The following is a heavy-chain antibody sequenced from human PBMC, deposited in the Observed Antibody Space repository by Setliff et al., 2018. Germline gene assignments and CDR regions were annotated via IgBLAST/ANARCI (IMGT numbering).Heavy chain of an antibody. V-gene: IGHV1-18*01. CDR2: IKSYNGDT. D-gene: IGHD3-9*01. CDR1: GYTFTNYG. Sequence: ASVKVSCKASGYTFTNYGISWVRQAPGRGLEWMGYIKSYNGDTYFARNLQGRLSMTTDASSSTAYMELTSLRSDDTAMYYCARDADHYDTDENPIFDYWGQGTLVTVSS. CDR3: ARDADHYDTDENPIFDY. J-gene: IGHJ4*02.